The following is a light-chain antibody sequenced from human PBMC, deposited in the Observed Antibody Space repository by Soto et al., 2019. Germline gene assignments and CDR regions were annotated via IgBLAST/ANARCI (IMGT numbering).Light chain of an antibody. CDR1: QSVSSSY. CDR2: GAS. CDR3: QQYGSSPRT. Sequence: DIVLTQSPGTLSLSPGERATLSCRASQSVSSSYLAWYQQKPGQAPRLLIYGASSRATGIPDRFSGSGSGTDFTLTISSLEPEDFAVYYCQQYGSSPRTFGPGTKVDIK. V-gene: IGKV3-20*01. J-gene: IGKJ3*01.